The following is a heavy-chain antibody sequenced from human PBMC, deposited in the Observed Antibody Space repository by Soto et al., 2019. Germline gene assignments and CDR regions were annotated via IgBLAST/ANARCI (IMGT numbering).Heavy chain of an antibody. CDR3: ARETYYHDSSGYYVFDY. V-gene: IGHV3-30*03. D-gene: IGHD3-22*01. CDR1: EFTFSSYG. Sequence: QVQLVESGGGVVQPGRSLTLSCAASEFTFSSYGIHWVRQAPGKGLEWVAIISYDGNNKQYADSVKGRFTISRDNSKSXAHLKMTRLRVEDTGVYYCARETYYHDSSGYYVFDYWGQGTLVTVSS. CDR2: ISYDGNNK. J-gene: IGHJ4*02.